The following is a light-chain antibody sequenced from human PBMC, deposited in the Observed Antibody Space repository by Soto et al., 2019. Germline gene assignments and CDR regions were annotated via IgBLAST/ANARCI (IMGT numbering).Light chain of an antibody. CDR2: EVS. V-gene: IGKV2D-29*01. Sequence: DIVMTQTPLSLSVTPGQPASISCRSSQSLLHRDGKTYLYRFLERPGQPPQVLIDEVSRRFSGVADRFSGGGSGTDFTLNIRRVEAEDVGVYYCMQSTQVPHTFGQGTRLEIK. J-gene: IGKJ2*01. CDR3: MQSTQVPHT. CDR1: QSLLHRDGKTY.